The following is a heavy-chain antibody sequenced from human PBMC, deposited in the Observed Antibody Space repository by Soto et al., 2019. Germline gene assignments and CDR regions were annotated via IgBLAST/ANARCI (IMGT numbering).Heavy chain of an antibody. D-gene: IGHD3-10*01. J-gene: IGHJ3*02. CDR3: AATGGDAFDI. V-gene: IGHV4-59*01. CDR2: IYYSGST. Sequence: PSETLSLTCTVSGGSISSYYWSWIRQPPGKGLEWIGYIYYSGSTNYNPSLKSRVTISVDTSKNQFSLKLSSVTAADTAVYYCAATGGDAFDIWGQGTMVTVSS. CDR1: GGSISSYY.